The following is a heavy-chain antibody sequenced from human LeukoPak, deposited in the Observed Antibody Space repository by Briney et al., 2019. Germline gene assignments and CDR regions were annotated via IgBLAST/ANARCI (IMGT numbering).Heavy chain of an antibody. D-gene: IGHD2-15*01. CDR3: ARRLIGYCSGGSCYSGYFQH. V-gene: IGHV4-34*01. CDR1: GFPFSGYN. J-gene: IGHJ1*01. Sequence: PGGSLRLSCEASGFPFSGYNLHWVRQAPGKGLEWIGEINHSGSINYNPSLKSRVTISVDTSKNQFSLKLSSVTAADTAVYYCARRLIGYCSGGSCYSGYFQHWGQGTLVTVSS. CDR2: INHSGSI.